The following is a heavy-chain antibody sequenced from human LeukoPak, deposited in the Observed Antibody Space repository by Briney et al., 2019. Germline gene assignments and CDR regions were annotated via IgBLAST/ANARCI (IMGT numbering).Heavy chain of an antibody. CDR2: IKFDGSDK. Sequence: GGSLRLSCAASGFTFSSYAMSWVRQAPGKGLEWVANIKFDGSDKFYVDSVKGRFTISRDNAKNSLYLQMNSLRAEDTAVYYCARDDYDFNWFDPWGQGTLVTVSS. J-gene: IGHJ5*02. CDR1: GFTFSSYA. CDR3: ARDDYDFNWFDP. V-gene: IGHV3-7*01. D-gene: IGHD3-3*01.